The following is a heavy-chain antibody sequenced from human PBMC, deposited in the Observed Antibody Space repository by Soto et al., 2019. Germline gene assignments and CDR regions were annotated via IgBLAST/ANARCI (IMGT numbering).Heavy chain of an antibody. V-gene: IGHV1-69*02. D-gene: IGHD4-17*01. CDR1: GGTFSSYT. Sequence: SVKVSCKASGGTFSSYTISWVRQAPGQGLEWMGRIIPILGIANYAQKFQGRVTITADKSTSTAYMELSSLRSEDTAVYYCAHYGDYVWDAFDIWGQGTMVTVSS. CDR3: AHYGDYVWDAFDI. CDR2: IIPILGIA. J-gene: IGHJ3*02.